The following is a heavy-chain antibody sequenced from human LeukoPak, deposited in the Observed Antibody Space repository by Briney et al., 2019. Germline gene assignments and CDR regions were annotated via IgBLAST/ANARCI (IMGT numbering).Heavy chain of an antibody. CDR3: ARDRATVTTPEPYYYYYMDV. J-gene: IGHJ6*03. D-gene: IGHD4-11*01. Sequence: ASVKVSCKASGYTFTSYYMHWVRQAPGQGLEWMGIINPSGGSTSYAQKFQGRVTMTRDMSTGTDYMELSSLRSEDTAVYYCARDRATVTTPEPYYYYYMDVWGKGTTVTVSS. V-gene: IGHV1-46*01. CDR2: INPSGGST. CDR1: GYTFTSYY.